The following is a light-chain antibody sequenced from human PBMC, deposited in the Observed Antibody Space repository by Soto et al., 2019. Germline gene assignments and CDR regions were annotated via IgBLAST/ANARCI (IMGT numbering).Light chain of an antibody. Sequence: DIVMTQSPDSLAVSLGERATIHCKSSQSVLYSAKNKNYLAWYQQKPGQPPKLLIYWASTRESGVPDRFSGSGSGTDFTLTISSLQAEDVAVYYCQQYYSSPQTFGGGTKVDIK. CDR1: QSVLYSAKNKNY. J-gene: IGKJ4*01. CDR3: QQYYSSPQT. V-gene: IGKV4-1*01. CDR2: WAS.